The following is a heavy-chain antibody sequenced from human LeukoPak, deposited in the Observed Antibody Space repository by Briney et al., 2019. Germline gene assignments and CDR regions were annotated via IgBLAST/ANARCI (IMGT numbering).Heavy chain of an antibody. CDR3: ATDVCSSTSCYSNN. D-gene: IGHD2-2*02. CDR2: ISSSSSTI. J-gene: IGHJ4*02. Sequence: PGGSLRLSCAASGFIFSSDGMNWVRQAPGKGLEWVSYISSSSSTIYYADSVKARFTISRDNAKNSLYLQMNSRRDEDTAVYYCATDVCSSTSCYSNNWGQGTLVTVSS. CDR1: GFIFSSDG. V-gene: IGHV3-48*02.